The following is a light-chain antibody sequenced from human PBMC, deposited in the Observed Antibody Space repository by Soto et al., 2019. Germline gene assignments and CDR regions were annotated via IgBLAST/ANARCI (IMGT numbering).Light chain of an antibody. Sequence: IVMTQSPATLSVFPGERATLSCRASQSISNNLAWLQQKPSQAPRLLIYAASTRATGVPARFSGSGSGTDFTLTISSLQPEDFAVYYCHQYNNWPPMHTFGQGTKLEIK. CDR1: QSISNN. J-gene: IGKJ2*01. CDR2: AAS. CDR3: HQYNNWPPMHT. V-gene: IGKV3-15*01.